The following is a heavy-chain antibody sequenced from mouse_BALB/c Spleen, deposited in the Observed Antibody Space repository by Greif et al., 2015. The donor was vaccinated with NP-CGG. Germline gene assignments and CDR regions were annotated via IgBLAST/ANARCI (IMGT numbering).Heavy chain of an antibody. V-gene: IGHV1S81*02. J-gene: IGHJ3*01. CDR1: GYTFTSYY. D-gene: IGHD2-1*01. Sequence: QVQLKESGAELVKPGASVKLSCKASGYTFTSYYMYWVKQRPGQGLEWIGEINPSNGGTNFNEKFKSKATLTVDKSSSTAYMQLSSPTSEDSAVYYCTRSVYGNWFAYWGQGTLVTVSA. CDR2: INPSNGGT. CDR3: TRSVYGNWFAY.